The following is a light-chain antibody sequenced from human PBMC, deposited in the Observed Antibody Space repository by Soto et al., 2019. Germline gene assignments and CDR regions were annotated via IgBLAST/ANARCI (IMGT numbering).Light chain of an antibody. CDR1: QSVSSN. V-gene: IGKV3-15*01. J-gene: IGKJ5*01. Sequence: EIPITQSPATPSVSPGERTPLSCRASQSVSSNLAWYQQEPGQAPRLXXYGASTRATGIPARFSGIVSGTEFTLTIRRLQSEDFAVYYGQQYNNWPPITFGQGTRLEIK. CDR2: GAS. CDR3: QQYNNWPPIT.